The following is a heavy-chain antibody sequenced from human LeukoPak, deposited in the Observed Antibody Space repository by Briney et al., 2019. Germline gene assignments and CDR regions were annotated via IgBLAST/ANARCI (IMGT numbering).Heavy chain of an antibody. CDR1: GFTLSNYA. Sequence: GGSLRLSCAASGFTLSNYAMRCARQPPGKGLEWVSSISDSGDSTYNADTVKGRFTIARDDSKNTLYLQLNSLRAEDTAVYYCAQAGPEFGEFGHNWFDPWGERKLFTVSS. CDR3: AQAGPEFGEFGHNWFDP. D-gene: IGHD3-10*01. J-gene: IGHJ5*02. CDR2: ISDSGDST. V-gene: IGHV3-23*01.